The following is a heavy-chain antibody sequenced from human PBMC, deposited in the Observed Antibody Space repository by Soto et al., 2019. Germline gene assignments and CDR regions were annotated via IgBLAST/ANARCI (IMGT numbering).Heavy chain of an antibody. Sequence: GESLKISCKGSGYSFTSYWISWVRQMPEKGLEWMGRIDPSDSYTNYSPSFQGHVTISADKSISTAYLQWSSLKASDTAMYYCARAAFTYYYDSSGYYLFDPWGQGTLVTVSS. CDR2: IDPSDSYT. CDR3: ARAAFTYYYDSSGYYLFDP. CDR1: GYSFTSYW. V-gene: IGHV5-10-1*01. J-gene: IGHJ5*02. D-gene: IGHD3-22*01.